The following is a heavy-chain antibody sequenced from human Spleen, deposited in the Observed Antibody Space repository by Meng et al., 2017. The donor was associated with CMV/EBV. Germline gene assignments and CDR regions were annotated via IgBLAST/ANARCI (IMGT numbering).Heavy chain of an antibody. J-gene: IGHJ5*02. Sequence: SETLSLTCTVSGGSISSSSYYWGWIRQPPGKGLEWIGSIYYSGSTYYNPSLKSRVTISVDTSKNQFSLKLSSVTAADTAVYYCARDVGYCSGGTCSDLWGQGTLVTVSS. D-gene: IGHD2-15*01. CDR1: GGSISSSSYY. V-gene: IGHV4-39*07. CDR3: ARDVGYCSGGTCSDL. CDR2: IYYSGST.